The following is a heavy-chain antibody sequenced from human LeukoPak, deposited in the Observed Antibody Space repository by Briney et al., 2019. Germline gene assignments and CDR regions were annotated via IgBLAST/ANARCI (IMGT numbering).Heavy chain of an antibody. CDR2: INHSGST. D-gene: IGHD6-13*01. CDR3: AREYRSSWYNWFDP. J-gene: IGHJ5*02. Sequence: SETLSLTCAVYVGSFSGYYWSWIRQPPGKGLEWMGEINHSGSTNYNPSLKSRVTISVDTSKNQFSLKLSSVTAAGPAVYYCAREYRSSWYNWFDPWGQGTLVTVSS. V-gene: IGHV4-34*01. CDR1: VGSFSGYY.